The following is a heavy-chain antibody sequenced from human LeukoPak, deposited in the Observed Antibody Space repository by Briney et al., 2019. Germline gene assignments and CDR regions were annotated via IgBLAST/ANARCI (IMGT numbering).Heavy chain of an antibody. CDR2: ISNNGGYT. D-gene: IGHD5-18*01. J-gene: IGHJ4*02. CDR3: AKDRAMVSSGRRFFDY. V-gene: IGHV3-23*01. Sequence: GGSLRLSCAASGFTFSSSAMSWVRQAPGKGLEWVSAISNNGGYTYYADSVQGRFTISRDNSKSTLCLQMNSLRAEDTAVYYCAKDRAMVSSGRRFFDYWGQGTLVTVSS. CDR1: GFTFSSSA.